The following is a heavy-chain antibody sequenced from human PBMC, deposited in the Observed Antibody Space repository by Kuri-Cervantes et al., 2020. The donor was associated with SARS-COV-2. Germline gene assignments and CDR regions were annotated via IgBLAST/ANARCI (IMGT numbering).Heavy chain of an antibody. V-gene: IGHV3-30*18. CDR2: ISHDGKNK. J-gene: IGHJ4*02. CDR3: AKDRVGVQDF. CDR1: GFNFSRTD. D-gene: IGHD2-21*01. Sequence: GESLKISCAASGFNFSRTDMHWVRQAPGKGLEWVAVISHDGKNKKCIASGKGRFTISRDNSQNTLYLHMESLRSEDTAMYYCAKDRVGVQDFWGQGTLVTVPS.